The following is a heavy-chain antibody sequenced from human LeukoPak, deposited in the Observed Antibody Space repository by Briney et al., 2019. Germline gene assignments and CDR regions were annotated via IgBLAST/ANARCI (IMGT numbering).Heavy chain of an antibody. CDR2: ISGDGGAT. Sequence: PGGSLRLSCAASGFTFDDYVMHWVRQAPGKGLEWVSFISGDGGATYYADSAKGRFTIPRDNGRKSLYLQMHSLRTEDTALYYCAKGGYTYGGRLFDYWGQGTLVTVSS. CDR1: GFTFDDYV. J-gene: IGHJ4*02. V-gene: IGHV3-43*02. D-gene: IGHD5-18*01. CDR3: AKGGYTYGGRLFDY.